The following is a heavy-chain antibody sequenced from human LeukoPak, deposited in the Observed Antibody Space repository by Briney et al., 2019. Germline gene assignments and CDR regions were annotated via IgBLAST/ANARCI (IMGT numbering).Heavy chain of an antibody. V-gene: IGHV3-33*01. CDR2: TWYDGRNN. CDR1: GFTFSSYG. CDR3: AREVAPLYFHYGMDV. J-gene: IGHJ6*01. Sequence: PGGSLRLSCAASGFTFSSYGMHWVRQAPGKGLEWVAVTWYDGRNNYYAASVKGRFTLSRDASKTTVYLLMNSLRAEGTAVYYCAREVAPLYFHYGMDVWGEGATVTVSS.